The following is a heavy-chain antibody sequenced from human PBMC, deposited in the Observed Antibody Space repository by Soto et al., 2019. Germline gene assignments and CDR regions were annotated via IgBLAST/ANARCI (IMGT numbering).Heavy chain of an antibody. Sequence: QVQLVQSGAEVKKPGASVRLSCKASGYRFTGHYVHWVRQAPGQGLEWMGWVNPDSGGTHYAQKFQGRVTMTRDTPISTAYMELSRLTSDDTAMYYCATDWGTALPAGVDPWGQGTLVIVSS. J-gene: IGHJ5*02. CDR3: ATDWGTALPAGVDP. V-gene: IGHV1-2*02. D-gene: IGHD6-19*01. CDR2: VNPDSGGT. CDR1: GYRFTGHY.